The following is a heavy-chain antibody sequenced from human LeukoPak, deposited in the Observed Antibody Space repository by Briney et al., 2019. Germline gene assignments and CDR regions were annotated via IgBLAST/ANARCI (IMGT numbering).Heavy chain of an antibody. V-gene: IGHV3-23*01. CDR2: ISGSGGNT. CDR1: GFTFSSYA. Sequence: GGSLRLSCAASGFTFSSYAIGWVRQAPGKGLEWISAISGSGGNTYYAASVKGRFTFSRDNSKNTLFLQMNSLRAEDTAVYYCAKGPKIPAPTYYFDYWGQGTLVTVSS. J-gene: IGHJ4*02. D-gene: IGHD2-2*01. CDR3: AKGPKIPAPTYYFDY.